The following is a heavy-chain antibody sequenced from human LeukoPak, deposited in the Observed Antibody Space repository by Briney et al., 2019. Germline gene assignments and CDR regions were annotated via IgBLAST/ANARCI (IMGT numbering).Heavy chain of an antibody. J-gene: IGHJ6*02. CDR3: ARDSKGTYYFGYYYYGRDV. CDR2: ISSSGSTI. V-gene: IGHV3-11*04. CDR1: GFTFSDYY. D-gene: IGHD1-26*01. Sequence: GGSLRLSCAASGFTFSDYYMSWIRQAPGKGLEWVSYISSSGSTIYYADSVKGRFTISRDNAKNSLYLQMNSLRAEDTAVYYCARDSKGTYYFGYYYYGRDVWGQGTTVTVSS.